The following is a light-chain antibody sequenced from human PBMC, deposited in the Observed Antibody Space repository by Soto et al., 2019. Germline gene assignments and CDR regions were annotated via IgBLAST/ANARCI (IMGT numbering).Light chain of an antibody. V-gene: IGKV3-11*01. CDR3: HQRYDWLT. CDR2: GAS. J-gene: IGKJ4*01. Sequence: IVLTQSPATLSLSPGERATLSCRARQTVSTHLSWYQHKPGQAPRLLIYGASKRATGIPARFSGSGSETEFTLTISSLEPEDSAVYYCHQRYDWLTFGGGTKVEIK. CDR1: QTVSTH.